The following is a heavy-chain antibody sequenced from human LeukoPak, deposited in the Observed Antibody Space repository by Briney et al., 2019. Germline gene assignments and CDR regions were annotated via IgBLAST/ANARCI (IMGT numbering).Heavy chain of an antibody. CDR3: ARVNCSSTSCRSKFLDY. V-gene: IGHV1-8*01. J-gene: IGHJ4*02. CDR2: MNPNSANT. Sequence: ASLNASCKAYGDTFTNYDISWVRQATGQGLEWMGWMNPNSANTGYAQKFQGRVTMTRNTSISTAYMELSSLRSEDTAVYYCARVNCSSTSCRSKFLDYWRQGTLVTVSS. D-gene: IGHD2-2*01. CDR1: GDTFTNYD.